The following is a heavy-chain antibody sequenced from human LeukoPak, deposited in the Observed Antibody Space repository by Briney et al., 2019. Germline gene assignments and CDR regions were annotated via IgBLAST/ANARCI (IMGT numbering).Heavy chain of an antibody. D-gene: IGHD3-10*01. J-gene: IGHJ4*02. Sequence: ASLRVSCEASGYTFTISYIHWVRQAPGQGLEWMWWINPNSDVTNYAQKVQGRVTMTRDTSISTVYMELSRLKSDDTAVYYCAPMVFADGYLDYCGQGTLVTVSS. CDR3: APMVFADGYLDY. CDR2: INPNSDVT. V-gene: IGHV1-2*02. CDR1: GYTFTISY.